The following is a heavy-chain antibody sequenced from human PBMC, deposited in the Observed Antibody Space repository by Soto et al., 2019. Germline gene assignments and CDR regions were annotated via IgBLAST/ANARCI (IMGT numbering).Heavy chain of an antibody. CDR2: IIPIFGTA. CDR1: GGTFSSYA. J-gene: IGHJ4*02. V-gene: IGHV1-69*13. Sequence: SVKVSCKDSGGTFSSYAISWVRQAPGQGLEWMGGIIPIFGTANYAQKFQGRVTITADESTSTAYMELSSLRSEDTAVYYCATSRRSGSYSVDYWGQGTLVTVSS. D-gene: IGHD1-26*01. CDR3: ATSRRSGSYSVDY.